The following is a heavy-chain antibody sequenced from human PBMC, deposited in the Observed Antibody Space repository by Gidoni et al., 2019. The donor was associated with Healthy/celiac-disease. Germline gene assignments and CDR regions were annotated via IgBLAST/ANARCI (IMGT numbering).Heavy chain of an antibody. Sequence: EVQLVQSGAEVQTPGESLRISCQGSGYSFTSYWISWVRQMPGKGLEWMGRIDPSDSYTNYSPSFQGHVTISADKSISTAYLQWSSLKASDTAMYYCATGIAAANHFDYWGQGTLVTVSS. D-gene: IGHD6-13*01. CDR1: GYSFTSYW. CDR3: ATGIAAANHFDY. J-gene: IGHJ4*02. CDR2: IDPSDSYT. V-gene: IGHV5-10-1*01.